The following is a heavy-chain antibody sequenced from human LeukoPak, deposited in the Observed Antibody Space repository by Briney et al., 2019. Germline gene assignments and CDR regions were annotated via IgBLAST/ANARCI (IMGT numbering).Heavy chain of an antibody. CDR2: FDPEDGET. J-gene: IGHJ4*02. CDR3: ATQGTTKYYDSSFDY. CDR1: GYTPTELS. V-gene: IGHV1-24*01. Sequence: ASVKVSCKVSGYTPTELSMHWVRQVPGKGLEWMGGFDPEDGETIYAQKFQGRVTMTEDTSTDTAYMELSSLRPEDTAVYYCATQGTTKYYDSSFDYWGQGTLVAVSS. D-gene: IGHD3-22*01.